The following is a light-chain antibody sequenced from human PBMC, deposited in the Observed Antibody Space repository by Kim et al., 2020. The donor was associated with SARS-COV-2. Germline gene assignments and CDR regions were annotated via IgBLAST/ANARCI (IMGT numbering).Light chain of an antibody. CDR1: QSVSSSF. Sequence: APGESATPPCRASQSVSSSFLAWYQQKPGQAPRLLIHGASSRATGIPDRFSGSGSGTDFTLTISRLEPEDFAVYYCQQYGRSPLTFGGGTKVDIK. CDR2: GAS. CDR3: QQYGRSPLT. V-gene: IGKV3-20*01. J-gene: IGKJ4*01.